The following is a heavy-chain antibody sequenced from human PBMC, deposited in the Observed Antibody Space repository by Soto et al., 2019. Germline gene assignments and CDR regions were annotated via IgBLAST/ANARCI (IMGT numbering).Heavy chain of an antibody. J-gene: IGHJ6*02. V-gene: IGHV3-30-3*01. CDR2: ISYDGSNK. Sequence: GGSLRLSCAASGFTFSSYAMHWVRQAPGKGLEWVAVISYDGSNKYYADSVKGRFTISRDNSKNTLYLQMNSLRAEDTAVYYCARDPVPLDSSSGWYVNYYYYYGMDVWGQGTTVTVSS. D-gene: IGHD6-19*01. CDR1: GFTFSSYA. CDR3: ARDPVPLDSSSGWYVNYYYYYGMDV.